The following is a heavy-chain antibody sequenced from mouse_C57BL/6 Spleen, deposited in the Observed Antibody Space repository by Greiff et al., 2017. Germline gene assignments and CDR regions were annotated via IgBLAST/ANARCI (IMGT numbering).Heavy chain of an antibody. J-gene: IGHJ1*03. CDR3: ARGSPYWYFDV. Sequence: VQLQQSGAELVKPGASVKISCKASGYAFSSYWMNWVKQRPGKGVEWIGQIYPGDGDTNNNGKFKGKATLTADKSSSTAYMQLSSLTSEDSAVYFCARGSPYWYFDVWGTVTTVTVSS. D-gene: IGHD1-1*02. V-gene: IGHV1-80*01. CDR1: GYAFSSYW. CDR2: IYPGDGDT.